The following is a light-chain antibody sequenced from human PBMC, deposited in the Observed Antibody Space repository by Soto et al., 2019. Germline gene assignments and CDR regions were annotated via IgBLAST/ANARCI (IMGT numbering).Light chain of an antibody. CDR1: QNINSY. V-gene: IGKV1-16*01. J-gene: IGKJ4*01. CDR2: YAT. CDR3: QQYERYNPS. Sequence: DIQMTQSPSSLSASVGDRVTIICRSSQNINSYLAWFQQKPEKAPKSLIYYATSLQSGVPSRFSGSGSGTDFSLTISSLQPEDAATYYCQQYERYNPSFGGGTKLEI.